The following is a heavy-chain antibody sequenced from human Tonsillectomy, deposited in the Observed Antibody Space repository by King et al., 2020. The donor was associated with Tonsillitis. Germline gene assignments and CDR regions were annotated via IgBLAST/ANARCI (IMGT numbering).Heavy chain of an antibody. CDR1: GFTFNTYR. D-gene: IGHD3-9*01. V-gene: IGHV3-48*02. Sequence: VQLVESGGGLVQPGGSLRLSCAASGFTFNTYRMNWVRQAPGKGLEWVSYISSGSSTIYYADSVKGRFTISRDNAKTSLYLQMNSLRDEDTAVDYCAGDRHDEMLTGYPYGMDVWGQGTTVTVSS. CDR2: ISSGSSTI. J-gene: IGHJ6*02. CDR3: AGDRHDEMLTGYPYGMDV.